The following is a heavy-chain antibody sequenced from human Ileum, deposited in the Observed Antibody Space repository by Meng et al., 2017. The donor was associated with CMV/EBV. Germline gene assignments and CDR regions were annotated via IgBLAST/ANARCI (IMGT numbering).Heavy chain of an antibody. CDR2: IFATGTT. D-gene: IGHD2-2*01. CDR3: AREKSSCTSSTCYGVDS. V-gene: IGHV4-4*07. J-gene: IGHJ4*02. CDR1: GASLNDYS. Sequence: GQIQDTGLGLVQPSEPLSPTCTVSGASLNDYSWSWIRQPAGKGLEWIGRIFATGTTNYNPSLKSRVTMSVDTSKDQFSLKLTSVTTADTAVYYCAREKSSCTSSTCYGVDSWGQGTLVTVSS.